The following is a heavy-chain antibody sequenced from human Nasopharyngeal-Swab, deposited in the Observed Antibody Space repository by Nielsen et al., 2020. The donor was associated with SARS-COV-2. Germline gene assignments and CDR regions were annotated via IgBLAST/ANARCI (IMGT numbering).Heavy chain of an antibody. D-gene: IGHD3-10*01. Sequence: WIRQPPGKGLEWVSYISSSGSTIYYADSVKGRFTISRDNAKNSLYLQMNSLRAEDTAVYYCARVPGLLWFGELRYYGMDVRGQGTTVTVSS. V-gene: IGHV3-48*03. J-gene: IGHJ6*02. CDR2: ISSSGSTI. CDR3: ARVPGLLWFGELRYYGMDV.